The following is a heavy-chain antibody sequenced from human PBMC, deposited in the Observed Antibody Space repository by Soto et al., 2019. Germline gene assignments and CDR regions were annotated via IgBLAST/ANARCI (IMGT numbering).Heavy chain of an antibody. CDR2: ISAYNGNT. CDR3: ARDHRGGTDAFDM. CDR1: GYTFTSFG. Sequence: QVQLVQSGAEVKKPGASVKVSCKASGYTFTSFGISWVRQAPGQGLEWMGWISAYNGNTNYAENLQGRVSMTTDTSTSTAYMELRSVRSDDTAVYDCARDHRGGTDAFDMWGQGTMVTVSS. D-gene: IGHD2-15*01. V-gene: IGHV1-18*01. J-gene: IGHJ3*02.